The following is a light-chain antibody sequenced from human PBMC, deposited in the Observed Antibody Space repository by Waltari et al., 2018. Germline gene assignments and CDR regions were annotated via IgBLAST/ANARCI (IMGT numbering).Light chain of an antibody. CDR1: TNDLGIQHL. J-gene: IGLJ2*01. V-gene: IGLV2-14*03. CDR2: AVD. Sequence: PPLTQPASVSGSPGQSLTISCTGTTNDLGIQHLVSWYQQYPGKVPNLIIYAVDKRPAGVSARFSGSESGNTASLTISGLQPEDEAYYFCSAHSSTGTVFGGGTKVTVL. CDR3: SAHSSTGTV.